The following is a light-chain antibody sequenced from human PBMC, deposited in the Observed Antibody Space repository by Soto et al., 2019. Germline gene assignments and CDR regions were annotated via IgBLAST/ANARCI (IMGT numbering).Light chain of an antibody. CDR1: SSNIGAGFD. CDR2: DNT. J-gene: IGLJ2*01. V-gene: IGLV1-40*01. CDR3: QSYDTSLSAVV. Sequence: QSVLTQPPSVSGAPGQRVTISCTGSSSNIGAGFDVYWYQHLPGTAPKLLIYDNTNRPSGVPDRFSGSKSGTSASLAITGLQAADEDDYYCQSYDTSLSAVVFGGGTKLTVL.